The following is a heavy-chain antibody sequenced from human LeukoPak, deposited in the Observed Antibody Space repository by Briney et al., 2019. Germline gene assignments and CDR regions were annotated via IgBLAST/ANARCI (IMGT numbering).Heavy chain of an antibody. J-gene: IGHJ6*02. V-gene: IGHV4-59*08. Sequence: SETLSLTCTVSGGSISSYYWSRIRQPPGKGLEWIGYIYYSGSTNYNPSLKSRVTISVDTSKNQFSLKLSSVTAADTAVYYCARHHYHYDFWSGYPYGMDVWGQGTTVTVSS. CDR2: IYYSGST. D-gene: IGHD3-3*01. CDR1: GGSISSYY. CDR3: ARHHYHYDFWSGYPYGMDV.